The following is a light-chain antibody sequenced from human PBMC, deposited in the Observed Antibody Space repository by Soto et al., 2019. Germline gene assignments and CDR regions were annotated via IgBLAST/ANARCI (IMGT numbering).Light chain of an antibody. CDR3: RTCDSSLRAVV. J-gene: IGLJ2*01. CDR2: DNH. CDR1: RSNIGSNY. V-gene: IGLV1-51*01. Sequence: QSVLTQPPSMSAAPGQKVTISCSGSRSNIGSNYVTWYQHLPGTAPKLVIYDNHHRPSGISDRFSGSKSGTSATLGIAGIQTGDEADYYCRTCDSSLRAVVFGGGTKLTVL.